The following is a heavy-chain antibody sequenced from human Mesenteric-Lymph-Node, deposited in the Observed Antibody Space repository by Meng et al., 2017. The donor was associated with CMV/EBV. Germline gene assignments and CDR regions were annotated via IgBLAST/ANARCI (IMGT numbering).Heavy chain of an antibody. J-gene: IGHJ3*02. CDR3: ARESASDAFDI. CDR1: GFTFSNYE. D-gene: IGHD6-6*01. V-gene: IGHV3-48*03. CDR2: ISSSGGII. Sequence: GGSLRLSCAASGFTFSNYEMSWVRQAPGKGLEWVSHISSSGGIIYYADSMKGRFTISRDNAKDSLYLQMNSLRAEDTAVYYCARESASDAFDIWGQGTMVTVSS.